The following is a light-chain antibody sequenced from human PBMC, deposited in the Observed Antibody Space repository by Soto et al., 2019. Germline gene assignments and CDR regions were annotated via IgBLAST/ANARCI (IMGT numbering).Light chain of an antibody. CDR1: QSVSSN. V-gene: IGKV3-15*01. CDR3: QQYNKWPPT. CDR2: GAS. Sequence: EIVMTQSPATLSVSPGERATLSCRARQSVSSNLAWFQQKPGQAPRLLIYGASTRDTGISARFSGSGSGTEFTLTISSMQSVDFAVYHCQQYNKWPPTFGQGTKV. J-gene: IGKJ1*01.